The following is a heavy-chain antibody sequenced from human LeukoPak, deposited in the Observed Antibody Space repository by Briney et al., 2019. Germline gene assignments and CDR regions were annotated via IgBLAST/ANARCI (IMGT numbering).Heavy chain of an antibody. Sequence: PGGSLRLSCAASGFTFSSYAMHWVRQAPGKGLEWVSYISTSGSTIYYADSVKGRFTISRDNAKNSLYLQMNSLRAEDTAVYYCARELRYFDWLPTLDYWGQGTLVTVSS. CDR1: GFTFSSYA. CDR2: ISTSGSTI. J-gene: IGHJ4*02. V-gene: IGHV3-48*03. D-gene: IGHD3-9*01. CDR3: ARELRYFDWLPTLDY.